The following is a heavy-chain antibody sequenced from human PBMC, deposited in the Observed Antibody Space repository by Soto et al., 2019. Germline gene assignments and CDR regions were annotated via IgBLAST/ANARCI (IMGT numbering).Heavy chain of an antibody. D-gene: IGHD3-3*02. J-gene: IGHJ6*04. CDR1: GGTFSTSA. CDR2: IMPIFRTA. CDR3: VRDNDRPLLGGDYYYIIDV. Sequence: QVQVVQSGAEVKKPGSSVKVSCKTSGGTFSTSAISWVRQATGQGREWMGGIMPIFRTADYAQKFQGRVSINADESTTTVYLEMSSKRSEDTAVYYCVRDNDRPLLGGDYYYIIDVWGEGTTVTVTS. V-gene: IGHV1-69*12.